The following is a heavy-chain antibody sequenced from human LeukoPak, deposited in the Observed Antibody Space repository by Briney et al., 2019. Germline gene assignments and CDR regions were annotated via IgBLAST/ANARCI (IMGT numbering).Heavy chain of an antibody. CDR2: VYYNGRT. CDR3: ARVQTVVQYYYAMDV. V-gene: IGHV4-59*01. D-gene: IGHD1-14*01. Sequence: SETLPLTCPVSGGSLSSYYWNWLRQPPGKGLEGIGYVYYNGRTSYNPSLSRRVTVSVDTSKNQFSLKLSSVTAADTAVYYCARVQTVVQYYYAMDVWSRGTTVAVSS. CDR1: GGSLSSYY. J-gene: IGHJ6*02.